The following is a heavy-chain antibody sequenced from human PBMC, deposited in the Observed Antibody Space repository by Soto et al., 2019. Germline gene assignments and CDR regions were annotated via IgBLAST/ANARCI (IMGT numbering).Heavy chain of an antibody. CDR1: GFTFSSYA. Sequence: GGSLRLSCAASGFTFSSYAMNWVRQAPGKGLEWVSAISGSGGSTYYADSVKGRFTISRDSSKNTLYLQMNSLRAEDTAVYYCAKDPRYCSSTSCYVYYYYYMDVWGKGTSVTLSS. J-gene: IGHJ6*03. V-gene: IGHV3-23*01. CDR2: ISGSGGST. CDR3: AKDPRYCSSTSCYVYYYYYMDV. D-gene: IGHD2-2*01.